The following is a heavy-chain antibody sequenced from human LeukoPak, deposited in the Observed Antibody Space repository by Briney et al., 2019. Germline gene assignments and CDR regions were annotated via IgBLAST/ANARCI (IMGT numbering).Heavy chain of an antibody. CDR2: IYYSGST. CDR1: GGSIRSSSYY. Sequence: PSETLSLTCTVSGGSIRSSSYYWGWIRQPPGKGLEWIGSIYYSGSTYYNPSLKSRVTISVDTSKNQFSLKLSSVTAADTAVYYCARGKWLNGVQHGGQGTLVTVSS. D-gene: IGHD5-12*01. J-gene: IGHJ1*01. CDR3: ARGKWLNGVQH. V-gene: IGHV4-39*07.